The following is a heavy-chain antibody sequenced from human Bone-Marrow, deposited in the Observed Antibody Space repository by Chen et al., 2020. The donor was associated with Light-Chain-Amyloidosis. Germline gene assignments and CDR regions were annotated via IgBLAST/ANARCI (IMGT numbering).Heavy chain of an antibody. V-gene: IGHV3-74*01. J-gene: IGHJ4*02. D-gene: IGHD5-12*01. CDR3: SREFTGYDDY. CDR1: GFTFRTSW. Sequence: DVQLLESGGGLVQPGGHRRVECAASGFTFRTSWMHWVRQAPGKGLVWVSRINPDGTRVDYADSVRGRFTISRDDAKSTVYLQMNSLRAEDTAVYYCSREFTGYDDYWGQGTLVTVSS. CDR2: INPDGTRV.